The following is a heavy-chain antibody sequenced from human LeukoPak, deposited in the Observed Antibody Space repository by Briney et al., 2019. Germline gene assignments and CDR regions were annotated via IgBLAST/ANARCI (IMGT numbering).Heavy chain of an antibody. D-gene: IGHD4-23*01. J-gene: IGHJ3*02. CDR3: ARGLTHPFSDAFDM. CDR2: IYHTGST. V-gene: IGHV4-38-2*02. Sequence: SETLSLTCTASGYSISSGYYWGWIRQPPGKGLEWIGSIYHTGSTYYNPFLKSRVTMSVDTSKNQFSLKLNSVTAADTAVYYCARGLTHPFSDAFDMWGQGTRVTVSS. CDR1: GYSISSGYY.